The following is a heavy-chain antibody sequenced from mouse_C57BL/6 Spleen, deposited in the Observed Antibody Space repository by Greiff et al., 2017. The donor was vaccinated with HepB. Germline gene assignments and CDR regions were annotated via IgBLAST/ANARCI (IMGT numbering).Heavy chain of an antibody. Sequence: QVQLQQPGAELVLPGASVKLSCKASGYTFTSYWMHWVKQRPGQGLEWIGEIDPSDSYTNHNQKFKGKSTLTVDKSSSTAYMQLSSLTSEDSAVYYCARGYYGSSYGAMDYWGQGTSVTVSS. D-gene: IGHD1-1*01. CDR1: GYTFTSYW. V-gene: IGHV1-69*01. CDR3: ARGYYGSSYGAMDY. J-gene: IGHJ4*01. CDR2: IDPSDSYT.